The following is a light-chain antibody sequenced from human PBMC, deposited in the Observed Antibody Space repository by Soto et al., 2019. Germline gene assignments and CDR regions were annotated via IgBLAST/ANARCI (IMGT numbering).Light chain of an antibody. CDR1: QLFSSN. V-gene: IGKV3-20*01. CDR2: GVS. J-gene: IGKJ1*01. CDR3: QQYGSSGT. Sequence: EIVLTQSPATLSLSPGERATLFCRASQLFSSNLAWYQHKPGQAPRLLIYGVSNRATGIPDRFSGSGSGTDFTLTISRLEPEDFAVYYCQQYGSSGTFGQGTKVDIK.